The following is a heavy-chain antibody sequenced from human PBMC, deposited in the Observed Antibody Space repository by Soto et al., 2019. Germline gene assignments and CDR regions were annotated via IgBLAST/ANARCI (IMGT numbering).Heavy chain of an antibody. D-gene: IGHD3-9*01. J-gene: IGHJ4*02. CDR2: ISGSGGST. CDR3: AKDLNYDILTGYDY. V-gene: IGHV3-23*01. CDR1: GFTFSSYA. Sequence: GGSPRLSCAASGFTFSSYAMSWVRQAPGKGLEWVSAISGSGGSTYYADSVKGRFTISKDNSKNTLYLQMNSLRAEDTAVYYCAKDLNYDILTGYDYWGQGTLVTVSS.